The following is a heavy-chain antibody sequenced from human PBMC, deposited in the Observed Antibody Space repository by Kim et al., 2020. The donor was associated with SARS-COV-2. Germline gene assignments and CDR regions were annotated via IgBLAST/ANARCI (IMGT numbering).Heavy chain of an antibody. CDR3: ARDGRTLGDYHWFDR. Sequence: GGSLRLSCAASGFSFSSYSMNWVRQAPGKGLEWVSSIGTINTYIHYADSVKGRFTISRDNAQNALYLQMNTLRDEDTAVYYCARDGRTLGDYHWFDRWGQGTLVTVSS. J-gene: IGHJ5*02. CDR1: GFSFSSYS. D-gene: IGHD4-17*01. CDR2: IGTINTYI. V-gene: IGHV3-21*01.